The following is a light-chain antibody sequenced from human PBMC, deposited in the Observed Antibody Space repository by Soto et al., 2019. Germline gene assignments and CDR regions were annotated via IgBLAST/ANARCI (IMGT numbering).Light chain of an antibody. Sequence: QSALTQPPSASGSPGQSVTISCTGTSSDVGGYNYVSWYQQHPGKAPKLMIYEVSKRPSGVPDRFSGSKSGNTASLTVSVLQAEDEADYYCSSYAGSNNLVFGGGNKLTVL. J-gene: IGLJ2*01. CDR2: EVS. CDR3: SSYAGSNNLV. CDR1: SSDVGGYNY. V-gene: IGLV2-8*01.